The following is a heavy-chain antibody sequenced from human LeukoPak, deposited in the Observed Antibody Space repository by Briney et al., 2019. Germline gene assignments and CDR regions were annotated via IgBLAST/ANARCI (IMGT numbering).Heavy chain of an antibody. CDR3: ARGPPNWGMVGY. CDR2: MSSNNGNT. J-gene: IGHJ4*02. Sequence: ASVNVSCKASGYPFTSYDINWARQATGQGLEWMGWMSSNNGNTGYAQKFQGRVTMTRDTSISTAYMGLSSLRSEDTAVYYCARGPPNWGMVGYWGQGTLVTVSP. CDR1: GYPFTSYD. D-gene: IGHD7-27*01. V-gene: IGHV1-8*01.